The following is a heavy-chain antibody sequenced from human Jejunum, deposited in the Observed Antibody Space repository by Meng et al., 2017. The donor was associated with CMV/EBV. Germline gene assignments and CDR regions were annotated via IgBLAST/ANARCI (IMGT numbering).Heavy chain of an antibody. CDR2: IYYIATT. V-gene: IGHV4-31*03. J-gene: IGHJ5*02. Sequence: SLTCTVSGGSISSGGYYWTWIRQHPGRGLEWIGYIYYIATTYYNPSLKSRVTISLDTSKNQFSLTLSSVTAADTAVYYCVREPGPWGQGTLVTVSS. CDR3: VREPGP. CDR1: GGSISSGGYY.